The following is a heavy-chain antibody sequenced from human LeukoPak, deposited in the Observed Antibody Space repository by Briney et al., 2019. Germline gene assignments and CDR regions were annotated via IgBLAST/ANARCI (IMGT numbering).Heavy chain of an antibody. CDR2: ISTSGGTK. D-gene: IGHD3-3*01. CDR3: AVRFDY. CDR1: GFTFSSYS. V-gene: IGHV3-48*02. J-gene: IGHJ4*02. Sequence: GGSLRLSCVASGFTFSSYSPNWVRQAPGKGLEWVSYISTSGGTKDYADSVKGRFTISRDNPKNSVYLQMNSLRDEDTAVYYCAVRFDYWGQGILVTVSS.